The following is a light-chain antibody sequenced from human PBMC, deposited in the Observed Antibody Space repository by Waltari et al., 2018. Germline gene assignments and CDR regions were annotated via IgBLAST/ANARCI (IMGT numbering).Light chain of an antibody. V-gene: IGKV4-1*01. CDR3: QQYYDTPRT. J-gene: IGKJ1*01. CDR1: QTVLYSSDNNHY. Sequence: DIVMTQSPDSLAVSLGERATINCKSSQTVLYSSDNNHYLAWYQHKLGQPPKLLIYWASTRASGVPDRFSGSGSGTDFTLTINGLQAEDVAVYYCQQYYDTPRTFGQGTRVEI. CDR2: WAS.